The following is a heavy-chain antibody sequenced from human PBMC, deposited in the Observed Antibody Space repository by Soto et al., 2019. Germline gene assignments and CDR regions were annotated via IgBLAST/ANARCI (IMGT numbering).Heavy chain of an antibody. CDR2: ISAYNGNT. CDR1: GYTFTNYG. J-gene: IGHJ6*02. Sequence: ASVKVSCKASGYTFTNYGFSWVRQAPGQRLEWMGWISAYNGNTNYAQKLQGRVTMTTDTSTSTAYMELRSLRSDDTAVYYCARGSIRIITMIVVVTTMDVWGQGTTVTVSS. CDR3: ARGSIRIITMIVVVTTMDV. V-gene: IGHV1-18*01. D-gene: IGHD3-22*01.